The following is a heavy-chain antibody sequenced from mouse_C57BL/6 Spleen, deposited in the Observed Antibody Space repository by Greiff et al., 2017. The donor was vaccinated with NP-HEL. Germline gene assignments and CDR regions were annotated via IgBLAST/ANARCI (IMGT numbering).Heavy chain of an antibody. CDR1: GFSFNTYA. J-gene: IGHJ2*01. CDR2: IRSKSNNYAT. V-gene: IGHV10-1*01. D-gene: IGHD1-3*01. Sequence: EVQLVESGGGLVQPKGSLKLSCAASGFSFNTYAMNWVRQAPGKGVEWVARIRSKSNNYATYYADSVKDRFTISRDDSESMLYLQMNNLKTEDTAMYYCVRQSGRGFDYWGQGTTLTVSS. CDR3: VRQSGRGFDY.